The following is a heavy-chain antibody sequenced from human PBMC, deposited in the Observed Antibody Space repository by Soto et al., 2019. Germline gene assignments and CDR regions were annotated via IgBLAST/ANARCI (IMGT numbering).Heavy chain of an antibody. Sequence: QLQLQESGPGLVKPSETLSLTCTVSGGSISSSSYYWGWIRQPPGKGLEWIGSIYYSGSTYYNQSLKSRVTISVDTSKNQFSLKLSSVTAADTAVYYCARGDDSTLDPWGQGTLVTVSS. CDR2: IYYSGST. D-gene: IGHD4-4*01. V-gene: IGHV4-39*01. CDR1: GGSISSSSYY. CDR3: ARGDDSTLDP. J-gene: IGHJ5*02.